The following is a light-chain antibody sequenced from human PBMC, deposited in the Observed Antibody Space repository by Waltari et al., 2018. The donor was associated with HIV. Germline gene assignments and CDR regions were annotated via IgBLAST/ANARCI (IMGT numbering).Light chain of an antibody. Sequence: DVVLTQSPLSLPVTLGQPASISCGSSQGLVYTDAKTYLTWFQQRPGQSPRRLIYKVSNRDSRAPDRFSGSGSGTNFTLTISRVEAEYVGLYYCMQGTHWPHTFGQGTKLEI. CDR3: MQGTHWPHT. CDR2: KVS. V-gene: IGKV2-30*01. J-gene: IGKJ2*01. CDR1: QGLVYTDAKTY.